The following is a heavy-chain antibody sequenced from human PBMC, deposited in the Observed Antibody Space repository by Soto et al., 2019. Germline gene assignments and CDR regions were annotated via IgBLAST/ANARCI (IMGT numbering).Heavy chain of an antibody. D-gene: IGHD3-10*01. J-gene: IGHJ5*02. Sequence: ASVKVSCKASGYTFTGYGISWVRQAPGQGLEWMGWISAYNGNTNYAQKLQGRVTMTTDTSTSTAYMELRSLRSDDTAVYYCARDVWITMVRGVINWFDPWGQGTLVTVSS. V-gene: IGHV1-18*01. CDR1: GYTFTGYG. CDR3: ARDVWITMVRGVINWFDP. CDR2: ISAYNGNT.